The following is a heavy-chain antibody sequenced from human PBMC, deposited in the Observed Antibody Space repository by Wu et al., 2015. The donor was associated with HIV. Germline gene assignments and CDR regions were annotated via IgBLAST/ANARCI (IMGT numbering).Heavy chain of an antibody. CDR2: INPNSGGT. Sequence: QVQLVQSGAEVKKPGASVKVSCKASGYTFTGYYMHWVRQAPGQGLEWMGWINPNSGGTNYAQKFQGRVTMTRDTSISTAYMELSRLRSDDTAVYYCARGPSSSWYRNYYYYMDVWGKGTTVTVSS. D-gene: IGHD6-13*01. V-gene: IGHV1-2*02. CDR1: GYTFTGYY. J-gene: IGHJ6*03. CDR3: ARGPSSSWYRNYYYYMDV.